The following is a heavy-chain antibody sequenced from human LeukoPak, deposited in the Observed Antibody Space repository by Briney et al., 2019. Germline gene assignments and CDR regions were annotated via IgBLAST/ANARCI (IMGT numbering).Heavy chain of an antibody. CDR3: LYGGNSGDWVY. CDR2: ILHSGST. D-gene: IGHD4-23*01. CDR1: GASIRSSTNW. V-gene: IGHV4-4*02. Sequence: SETLSPTCAVSGASIRSSTNWWSWVRQPPGKGLEWIGEILHSGSTNYNPSLKSRVTMSADKSKNQFSLNLRSVTAADTAVYYCLYGGNSGDWVYWGQGTLVTVSS. J-gene: IGHJ4*02.